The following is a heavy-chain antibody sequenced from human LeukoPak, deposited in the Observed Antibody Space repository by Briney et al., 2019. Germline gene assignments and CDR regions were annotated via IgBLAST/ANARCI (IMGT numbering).Heavy chain of an antibody. Sequence: SETLSLTCTVSGGSITSSSYYWGWIRQPPGKGLEWIGFSYYNGNTNYNPSLRSRVTISVDMSKNQFSLKLSSVTAADTAVYYCARERSWKDIDPWGQGTLVTVSS. CDR1: GGSITSSSYY. J-gene: IGHJ5*02. V-gene: IGHV4-61*05. D-gene: IGHD1-1*01. CDR2: SYYNGNT. CDR3: ARERSWKDIDP.